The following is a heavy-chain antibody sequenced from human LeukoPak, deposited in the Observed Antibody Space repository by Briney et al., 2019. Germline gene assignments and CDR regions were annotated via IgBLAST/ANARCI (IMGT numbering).Heavy chain of an antibody. CDR2: ISYDGSNK. V-gene: IGHV3-30*03. Sequence: TGGSLRLSCAASGFTFSSYGMHWVRQAPGKGLEWVAVISYDGSNKYYADSVKGRFTISRDNSKNTLYLQMNSLRAEDTAVYYCARGRRLYDAYYFDYWGQGTLVTVSS. D-gene: IGHD5/OR15-5a*01. CDR3: ARGRRLYDAYYFDY. J-gene: IGHJ4*02. CDR1: GFTFSSYG.